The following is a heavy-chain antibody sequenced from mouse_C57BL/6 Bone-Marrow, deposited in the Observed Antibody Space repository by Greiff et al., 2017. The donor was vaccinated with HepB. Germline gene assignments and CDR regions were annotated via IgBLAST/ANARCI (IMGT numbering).Heavy chain of an antibody. CDR1: GYTFTSYW. CDR2: IDPSDSST. J-gene: IGHJ3*01. D-gene: IGHD3-2*02. Sequence: VQLQQPGAELVKPGASVKLSCKASGYTFTSYWMQWVKQRPGQGLEWIGEIDPSDSSTNYNQKFKGKATLTVDTSSSTAYMQLSSLTSEDTAVYYCAQTAEATAWFAYWGQGTLVTVSA. CDR3: AQTAEATAWFAY. V-gene: IGHV1-50*01.